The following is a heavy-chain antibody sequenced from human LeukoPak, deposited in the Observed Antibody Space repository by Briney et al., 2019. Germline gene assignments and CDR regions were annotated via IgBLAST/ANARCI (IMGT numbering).Heavy chain of an antibody. CDR3: ARSRGSQLLWGGGWFDP. J-gene: IGHJ5*02. CDR2: IYYSGST. CDR1: GGSISSYY. D-gene: IGHD2-2*01. V-gene: IGHV4-59*01. Sequence: SETLSLTCTVSGGSISSYYWSWIRQPPGKGLEWIGYIYYSGSTNYNPSLKSRVTISVDTSKNQFSLKLSSVTAADTAVYYCARSRGSQLLWGGGWFDPWGQGTLVTVSS.